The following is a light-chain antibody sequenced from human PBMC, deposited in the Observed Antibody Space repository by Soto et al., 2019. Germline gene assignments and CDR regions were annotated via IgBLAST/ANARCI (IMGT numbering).Light chain of an antibody. CDR2: AAS. J-gene: IGKJ2*02. Sequence: DIQLTQSPSFLSASVGDRVTITCRASQGFSNSLAWYQQKPGKAPKLLIYAASTLQSGVPSRFSGSGSGTSFTHTISSLQHEDFATDYCQQPDSYPCTFGQGTKLEI. V-gene: IGKV1-9*01. CDR1: QGFSNS. CDR3: QQPDSYPCT.